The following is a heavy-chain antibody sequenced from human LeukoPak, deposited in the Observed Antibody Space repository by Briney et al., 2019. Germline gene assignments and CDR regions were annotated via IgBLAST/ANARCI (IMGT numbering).Heavy chain of an antibody. CDR1: GFMFSGYW. CDR2: IKGDGSET. Sequence: GGSLRLSCAASGFMFSGYWMTWVRQAPGKGLEWVANIKGDGSETSYVTSVRGRLTISRDNAKNSLYLQMNNLRVEDTAAYYCAREEVKSFDNWGQGTLVTVSS. J-gene: IGHJ5*02. V-gene: IGHV3-7*03. CDR3: AREEVKSFDN.